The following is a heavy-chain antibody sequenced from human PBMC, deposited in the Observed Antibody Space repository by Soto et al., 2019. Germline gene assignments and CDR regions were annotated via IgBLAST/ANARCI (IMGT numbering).Heavy chain of an antibody. V-gene: IGHV3-7*04. Sequence: EVQLVESGGGLVQPGGSLRLSCADSGFSSSPFWMTWVRQAPGKGLEWVALIKQDGSEELYVDSVKGRFTISRDNAKNSVYLQMDSLRVEDTAVYYCPGGSGWLQTDWGQGTRVTVSS. CDR1: GFSSSPFW. CDR2: IKQDGSEE. CDR3: PGGSGWLQTD. D-gene: IGHD6-19*01. J-gene: IGHJ4*02.